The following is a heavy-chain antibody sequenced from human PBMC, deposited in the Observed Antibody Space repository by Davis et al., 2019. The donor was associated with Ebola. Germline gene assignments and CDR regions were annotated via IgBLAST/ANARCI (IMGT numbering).Heavy chain of an antibody. Sequence: GESLKISCAASGFTFTTYTMNWVRQAPGKGLEWVSSISSSTSYIYYADSVKGRFTISRDNAKNSLYLQMNSLSAEDTAVYYCARVVGFRGYYYNYGMDVWGQGTTVTVSS. D-gene: IGHD3-10*01. J-gene: IGHJ6*02. V-gene: IGHV3-21*06. CDR2: ISSSTSYI. CDR1: GFTFTTYT. CDR3: ARVVGFRGYYYNYGMDV.